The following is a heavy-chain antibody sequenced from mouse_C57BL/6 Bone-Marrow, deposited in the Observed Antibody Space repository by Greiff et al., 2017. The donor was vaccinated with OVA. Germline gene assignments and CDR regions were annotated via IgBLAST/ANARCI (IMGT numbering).Heavy chain of an antibody. Sequence: QVQLQQSGAELVRPGTSVKMSCKASGYTFTNYWIGWAKQRPGHGLEWIGDIYPGGGYTNYNEKFKGKATLTADKSSSTAYMQFSSLTSEDSAIYYCARSGRYGSSWFAYWGQGTLVTVSA. J-gene: IGHJ3*01. D-gene: IGHD1-1*01. CDR1: GYTFTNYW. CDR3: ARSGRYGSSWFAY. CDR2: IYPGGGYT. V-gene: IGHV1-63*01.